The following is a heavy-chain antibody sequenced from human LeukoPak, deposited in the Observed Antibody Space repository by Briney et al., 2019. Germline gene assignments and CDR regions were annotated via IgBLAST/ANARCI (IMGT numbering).Heavy chain of an antibody. CDR1: GGSINSGNYF. CDR2: VSYSGNT. D-gene: IGHD1-26*01. Sequence: SETLSLTCSVSGGSINSGNYFWAWIRQPPGKGLEWIGSVSYSGNTYYNPSLKSRVTISVDTSKNHFSLKLSSVTAADTAMYSCAREIVGWFDPWGQGTLVTVSS. CDR3: AREIVGWFDP. V-gene: IGHV4-39*07. J-gene: IGHJ5*02.